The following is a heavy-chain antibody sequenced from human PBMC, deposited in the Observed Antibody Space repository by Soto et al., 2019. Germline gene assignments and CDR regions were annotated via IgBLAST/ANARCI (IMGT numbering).Heavy chain of an antibody. Sequence: QVQLQESGPGLVKPSQTLSLTCTVSGGSISSGDYYWSWIRQPPGKGMEWIGYIYYSGSTYYNPSLKRRVTISVDTSKNQFSLKLSSVTAADTAVYYCARVLRDYARGDFDYWGQGTLVTVSS. J-gene: IGHJ4*02. CDR1: GGSISSGDYY. V-gene: IGHV4-30-4*01. D-gene: IGHD4-17*01. CDR2: IYYSGST. CDR3: ARVLRDYARGDFDY.